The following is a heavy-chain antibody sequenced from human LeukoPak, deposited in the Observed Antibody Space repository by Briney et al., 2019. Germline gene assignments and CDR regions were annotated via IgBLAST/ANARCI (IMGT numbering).Heavy chain of an antibody. V-gene: IGHV1-69*04. J-gene: IGHJ6*02. CDR2: IIPILGIA. CDR3: ARVIAVAGTKPYYYYYGMDV. Sequence: ASVKVSCKASGGTFSSYAISWVRQAPGQGLEWMRRIIPILGIANYAQKFQGRVTITADKSTSTAYMELSSLRSEDTAVYYCARVIAVAGTKPYYYYYGMDVWGQGTTVTVSS. CDR1: GGTFSSYA. D-gene: IGHD6-19*01.